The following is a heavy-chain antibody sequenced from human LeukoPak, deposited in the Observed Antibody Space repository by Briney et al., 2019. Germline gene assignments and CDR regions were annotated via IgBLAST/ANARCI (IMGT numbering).Heavy chain of an antibody. CDR2: ISSSSSYI. CDR3: VQGVVTRSFDI. D-gene: IGHD2-21*02. CDR1: GFSVSNNY. V-gene: IGHV3-21*01. Sequence: GGSLRLSCAASGFSVSNNYMSWVRQAPGKGLEWVSSISSSSSYIYYADSVKGRFTISRDNAKNSLYLQMNSLRVEDTAVYYCVQGVVTRSFDIWGQGTMVTVSS. J-gene: IGHJ3*02.